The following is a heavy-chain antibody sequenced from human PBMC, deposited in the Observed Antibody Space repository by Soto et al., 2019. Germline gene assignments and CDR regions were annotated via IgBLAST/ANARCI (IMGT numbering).Heavy chain of an antibody. CDR3: TRVFLQLVRTHYGMDV. D-gene: IGHD6-13*01. V-gene: IGHV3-48*02. Sequence: VGSLRLSCAASGFTFSSYSMNWVRQAPGKGLEWVSYISSSSSTIYYADSVKGRFTISRDNAKNSLYLQMNSLRDEDTAVYYCTRVFLQLVRTHYGMDVWGQGTTVTVSS. CDR1: GFTFSSYS. J-gene: IGHJ6*02. CDR2: ISSSSSTI.